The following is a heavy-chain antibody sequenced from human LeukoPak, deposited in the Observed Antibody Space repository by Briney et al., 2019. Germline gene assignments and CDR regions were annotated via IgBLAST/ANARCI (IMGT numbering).Heavy chain of an antibody. CDR1: GYTFTSYY. Sequence: ASVKVSCKASGYTFTSYYMYWVRQAPGQGLEWMGWINPNSGGTNYAQKFQGRVTMTRDTSISTAYMELSRLRSDDTAVYYCARERIVGATLDYWGQGTLVTVSS. CDR2: INPNSGGT. CDR3: ARERIVGATLDY. V-gene: IGHV1-2*02. J-gene: IGHJ4*02. D-gene: IGHD1-26*01.